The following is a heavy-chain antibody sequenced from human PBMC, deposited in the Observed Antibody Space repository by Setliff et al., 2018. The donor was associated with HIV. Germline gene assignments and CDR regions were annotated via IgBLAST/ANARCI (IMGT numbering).Heavy chain of an antibody. V-gene: IGHV3-43D*03. D-gene: IGHD2-2*01. CDR2: ITSDGGSS. CDR3: AKMDVVVIPAAIRY. Sequence: GESLKISCAASGFSFDDYAMHWVRQAPGKGLEWVSTITSDGGSSFYADSLKGRFTISRDNSKNSLYLQMNSLRAEDTAVYYCAKMDVVVIPAAIRYWGQGTLVTVSS. J-gene: IGHJ4*02. CDR1: GFSFDDYA.